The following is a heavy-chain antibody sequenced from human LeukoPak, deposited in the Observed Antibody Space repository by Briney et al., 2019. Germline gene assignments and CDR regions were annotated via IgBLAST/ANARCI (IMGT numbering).Heavy chain of an antibody. D-gene: IGHD4-11*01. Sequence: PSETLSLTCTFSGGSISSSSFYWGWMRQPPEKGLEWIASIYYTGSAYYNPSLKSRVTISVDTSKNQFSLTLSSVTAADTAVYYCTRRGTATTERFDYWGQGTLVTVSS. CDR1: GGSISSSSFY. CDR3: TRRGTATTERFDY. CDR2: IYYTGSA. J-gene: IGHJ4*02. V-gene: IGHV4-39*01.